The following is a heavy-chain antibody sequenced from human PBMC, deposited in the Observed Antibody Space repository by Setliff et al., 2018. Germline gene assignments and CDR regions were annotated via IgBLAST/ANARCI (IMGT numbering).Heavy chain of an antibody. J-gene: IGHJ4*02. D-gene: IGHD1-26*01. V-gene: IGHV5-51*01. CDR2: IYPGDSHT. Sequence: GESLTISCKGSGYSFSNFWIGWVRQMPGKGLVWMGIIYPGDSHTRYSPSFQGQVTMSADKSINTAYLQWSNLKASDTAIYYCARNLVGATYSVYFDYWGQGALVTVSS. CDR3: ARNLVGATYSVYFDY. CDR1: GYSFSNFW.